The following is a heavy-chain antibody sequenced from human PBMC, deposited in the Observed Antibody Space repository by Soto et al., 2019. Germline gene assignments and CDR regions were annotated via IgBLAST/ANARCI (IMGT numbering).Heavy chain of an antibody. D-gene: IGHD3-22*01. CDR3: ARSFYSDYVSCNWFDP. V-gene: IGHV4-59*01. J-gene: IGHJ5*02. CDR2: INYSGRT. Sequence: PSETLSLTCSVSGDSSSTYYWGWIRQPPGKGLEWIGYINYSGRTNHNPSLKSRVTTSVDTSKNQFSLKLSSVTAADTAVYYCARSFYSDYVSCNWFDPWGQGTLVTVSS. CDR1: GDSSSTYY.